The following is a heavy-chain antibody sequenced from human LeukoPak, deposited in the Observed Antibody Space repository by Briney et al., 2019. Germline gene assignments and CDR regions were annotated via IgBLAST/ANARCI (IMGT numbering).Heavy chain of an antibody. V-gene: IGHV3-11*03. J-gene: IGHJ4*02. D-gene: IGHD2-15*01. CDR2: ISSSGSYT. CDR1: GFIFSDYY. CDR3: ARGASYCSGGSCYDY. Sequence: GGSLRLSCAASGFIFSDYYMSWIRQPPGKGLERVSYISSSGSYTNSADSVKGRFTISRDNAKNSLYLQMNSLRAEDTAVYYCARGASYCSGGSCYDYWGRGTLVTVSS.